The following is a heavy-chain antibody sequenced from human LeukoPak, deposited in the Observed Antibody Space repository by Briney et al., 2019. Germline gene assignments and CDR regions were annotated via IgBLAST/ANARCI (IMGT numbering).Heavy chain of an antibody. CDR1: GGTFSSYA. V-gene: IGHV1-69*04. D-gene: IGHD3-16*01. CDR2: IIPILGIA. CDR3: ASTRGTSRYYYYGMDV. J-gene: IGHJ6*02. Sequence: ASVKVSCKASGGTFSSYAISWVRQAPGQGLEWMGRIIPILGIANYAQKFQGRVTITADKSTSTAYMELSSLRPEDTAVYYCASTRGTSRYYYYGMDVWGQGTTVTVSS.